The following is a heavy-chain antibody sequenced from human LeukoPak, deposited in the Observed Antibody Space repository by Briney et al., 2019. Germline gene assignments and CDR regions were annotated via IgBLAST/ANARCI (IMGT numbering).Heavy chain of an antibody. V-gene: IGHV3-23*01. CDR1: GFTFSGFG. J-gene: IGHJ6*01. Sequence: GGSLRLSCAASGFTFSGFGMSWVRRTPGEGLEWVSGISGSGDNTLYADSVKGRFTISRDNSKNTLYLEMNSLRAEDTAIYYCAKMKGHPLPKYYMDVWGQGTTVTVSS. D-gene: IGHD1-26*01. CDR2: ISGSGDNT. CDR3: AKMKGHPLPKYYMDV.